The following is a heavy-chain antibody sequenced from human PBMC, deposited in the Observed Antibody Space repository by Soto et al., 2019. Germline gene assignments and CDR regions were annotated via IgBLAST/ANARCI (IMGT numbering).Heavy chain of an antibody. CDR3: ARGGRRGGSSPIDY. D-gene: IGHD2-15*01. CDR2: INHSGST. V-gene: IGHV4-34*01. J-gene: IGHJ4*02. Sequence: PSETLSLTCAVDGGSFSGYYWSWIRQPPGKGLEWIGEINHSGSTNYNPSLKSRVTISVDTSKNQFSLKLSSVTAADTAVYYCARGGRRGGSSPIDYWGQGTLVTVSS. CDR1: GGSFSGYY.